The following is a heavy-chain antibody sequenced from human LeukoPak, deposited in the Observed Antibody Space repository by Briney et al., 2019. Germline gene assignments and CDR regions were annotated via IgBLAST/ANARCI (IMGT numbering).Heavy chain of an antibody. J-gene: IGHJ4*02. CDR3: AKGTPYYYDSSGSLYYFDY. D-gene: IGHD3-22*01. CDR1: GFTFDDCA. Sequence: PGRSLRLSCAASGFTFDDCAMHRVRQAPGKDLEWVSGISWNSGSIGYADSVKGRFTISRDNAKNSLYLQMNSLRAEDTALYYCAKGTPYYYDSSGSLYYFDYWGQGTLVTVSS. CDR2: ISWNSGSI. V-gene: IGHV3-9*01.